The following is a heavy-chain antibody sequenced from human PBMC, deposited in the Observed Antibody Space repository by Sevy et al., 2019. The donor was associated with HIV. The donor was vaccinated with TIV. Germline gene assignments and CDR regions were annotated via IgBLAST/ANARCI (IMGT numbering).Heavy chain of an antibody. CDR1: GDSISSYY. V-gene: IGHV4-59*01. D-gene: IGHD5-12*01. J-gene: IGHJ4*02. CDR2: FYYSGIT. CDR3: ARGIVAYYFDY. Sequence: SETLSLTYTVSGDSISSYYWSCIRQPPGKGLEWIGYFYYSGITNYNPSVKSRVTISVDTSRNQISLKLSSVTAADTAVYYCARGIVAYYFDYWGQGTSVTVSS.